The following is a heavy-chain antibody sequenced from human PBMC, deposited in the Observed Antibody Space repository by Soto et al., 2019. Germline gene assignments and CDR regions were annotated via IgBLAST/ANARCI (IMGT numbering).Heavy chain of an antibody. J-gene: IGHJ4*02. CDR2: MNAGVGNT. Sequence: HVELVQSGADVKKPGASVTISCKASGYTFTDYALHWVRQAPGQRLEWMGWMNAGVGNTLYSQKFQGRITITRDTSASTAYMEVNSLKSEDTAIYYCARYTGYTFGSLNYWGPGTLVTVSS. CDR1: GYTFTDYA. CDR3: ARYTGYTFGSLNY. D-gene: IGHD5-18*01. V-gene: IGHV1-3*01.